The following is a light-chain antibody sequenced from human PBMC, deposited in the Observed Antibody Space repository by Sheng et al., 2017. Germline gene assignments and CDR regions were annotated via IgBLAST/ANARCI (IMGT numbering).Light chain of an antibody. V-gene: IGKV3-11*01. J-gene: IGKJ1*01. CDR1: QSVSDY. Sequence: NVLTQSPATLSLSPGERATLSCRASQSVSDYLAWFQQRPGQAPRLLIYDASNRATGIPARFSGSGSGTDFTLTIGRLEPADFAVYYCQQYGSPWTFGQGTKVEIK. CDR2: DAS. CDR3: QQYGSPWT.